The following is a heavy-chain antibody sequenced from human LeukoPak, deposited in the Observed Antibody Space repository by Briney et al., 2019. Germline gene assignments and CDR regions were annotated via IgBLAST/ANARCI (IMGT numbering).Heavy chain of an antibody. CDR3: AKTARYSSSWFDF. Sequence: PGGSLRLSCTVSGFTVSSNSMSWVRQAPGKGLEWVSFIYSGTIHYSDSVKGRFTISRDNSKNTLYLQMNSLRPEDTAVYYCAKTARYSSSWFDFWGQGTLVTVSS. CDR1: GFTVSSNS. J-gene: IGHJ4*02. D-gene: IGHD6-13*01. CDR2: IYSGTI. V-gene: IGHV3-66*03.